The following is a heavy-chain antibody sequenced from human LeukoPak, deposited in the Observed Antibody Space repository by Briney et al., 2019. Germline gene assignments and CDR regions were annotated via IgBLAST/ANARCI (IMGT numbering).Heavy chain of an antibody. D-gene: IGHD3-22*01. CDR3: ARNYDSSGYYPYWFDP. J-gene: IGHJ5*02. CDR2: INWNGGST. V-gene: IGHV3-20*04. CDR1: GFTFDDYG. Sequence: GGSLRLSCAASGFTFDDYGMSWVRQAPGKGLEWVSGINWNGGSTGYADSVKGRFTISRDNAKNSLYLQMNSLRTEDTALYYCARNYDSSGYYPYWFDPWGQGTLVTVSS.